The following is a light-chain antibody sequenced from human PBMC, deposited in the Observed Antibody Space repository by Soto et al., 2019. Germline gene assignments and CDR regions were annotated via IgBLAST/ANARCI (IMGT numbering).Light chain of an antibody. V-gene: IGKV3-15*01. CDR2: GAS. Sequence: EIVMTQSPATLSVSPGERATLSCRASQSVSSNLAWYQQKPGQAPRLLIYGASTRATAIPARFSGSGSGTEFTLTISSLQSEDFAVDYCQQYNNWPPVYTFGQGTKLEIK. CDR3: QQYNNWPPVYT. CDR1: QSVSSN. J-gene: IGKJ2*01.